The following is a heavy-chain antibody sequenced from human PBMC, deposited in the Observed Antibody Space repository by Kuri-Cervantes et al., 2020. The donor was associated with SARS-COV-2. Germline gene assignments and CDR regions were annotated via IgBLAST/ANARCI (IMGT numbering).Heavy chain of an antibody. CDR1: GFTFSGHW. CDR2: INPDGSYT. V-gene: IGHV3-74*01. CDR3: AKDRIVGARYYYGMDV. D-gene: IGHD1-26*01. Sequence: GESLKISCAASGFTFSGHWIHWVRQAPGKGLVWVSRINPDGSYTNNADSVKGRFTLSRDNAKNMLYLQMNSLRAEDTAVYYCAKDRIVGARYYYGMDVWGQGTTVTVSS. J-gene: IGHJ6*02.